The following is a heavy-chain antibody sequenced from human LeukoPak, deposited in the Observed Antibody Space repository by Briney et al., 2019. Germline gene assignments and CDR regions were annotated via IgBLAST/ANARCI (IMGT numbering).Heavy chain of an antibody. V-gene: IGHV5-51*01. CDR1: GYSFFDYW. CDR3: ARFSASSLAQTWFDP. CDR2: TYPDDSRT. J-gene: IGHJ5*02. D-gene: IGHD3-10*01. Sequence: GESLKISCKGSGYSFFDYWIGWVRQTPGKGLDWMGITYPDDSRTIYSPSFQGQVTMSADKSVSTAYLQWSSLKASDSAIYYCARFSASSLAQTWFDPWGQGTLVTVSS.